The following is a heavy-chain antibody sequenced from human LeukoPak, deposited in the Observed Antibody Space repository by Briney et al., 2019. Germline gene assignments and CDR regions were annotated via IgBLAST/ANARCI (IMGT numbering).Heavy chain of an antibody. J-gene: IGHJ5*02. V-gene: IGHV3-21*01. CDR3: ARKRGGHRDYGDYGNWFDH. D-gene: IGHD4-17*01. CDR2: ISSSSSYI. CDR1: GFTFSSYS. Sequence: AGGSLRLSCAASGFTFSSYSMNWVRQAPGKGLEWVSSISSSSSYIYYADSVKGRFTISRDNAKNSLYLQMNSLRAEDTAVYYCARKRGGHRDYGDYGNWFDHWGQGTLVTVSS.